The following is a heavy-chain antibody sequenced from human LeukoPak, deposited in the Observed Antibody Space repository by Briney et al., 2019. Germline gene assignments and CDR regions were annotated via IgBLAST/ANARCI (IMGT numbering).Heavy chain of an antibody. CDR2: INPSGGST. J-gene: IGHJ4*02. V-gene: IGHV1-46*03. Sequence: ASVKVSCKASGYTFTSYFMHWVRQAAGQGLEWMGIINPSGGSTDYPRKFQGRVTMTRDTSTRTVYMELTSLRSEATAVYYCARGYSYGYLYWGQGTLVTVSS. CDR3: ARGYSYGYLY. CDR1: GYTFTSYF. D-gene: IGHD5-18*01.